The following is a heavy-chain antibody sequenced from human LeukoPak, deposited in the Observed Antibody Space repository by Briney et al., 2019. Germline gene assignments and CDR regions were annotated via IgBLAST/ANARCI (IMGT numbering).Heavy chain of an antibody. CDR1: GFTFSSYG. CDR2: ISYDGSNK. Sequence: GGSLRLSCAASGFTFSSYGMHWVRQAPGKGLEWVAVISYDGSNKYYADSVKGRFTISRDNSKNTLYLQMNSLRAEDTAVYYCARVVIAIKGLDYWGQGTLVTVSS. J-gene: IGHJ4*02. V-gene: IGHV3-30*03. D-gene: IGHD2-21*01. CDR3: ARVVIAIKGLDY.